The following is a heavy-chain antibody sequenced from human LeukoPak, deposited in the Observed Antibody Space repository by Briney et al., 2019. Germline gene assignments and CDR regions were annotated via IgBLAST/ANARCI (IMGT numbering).Heavy chain of an antibody. V-gene: IGHV4-31*03. J-gene: IGHJ4*02. Sequence: SETLSLTCTVSGGSISSGDYYWSWIRQHPGKGLEWIGYIYYSGSTYYNPSLRSRLTISVDTSKNHFSLKLSSVTAADTAVYYCARGGPRQSPYYDFWSGYPPLDYWGQGTLVTVSS. D-gene: IGHD3-3*01. CDR2: IYYSGST. CDR1: GGSISSGDYY. CDR3: ARGGPRQSPYYDFWSGYPPLDY.